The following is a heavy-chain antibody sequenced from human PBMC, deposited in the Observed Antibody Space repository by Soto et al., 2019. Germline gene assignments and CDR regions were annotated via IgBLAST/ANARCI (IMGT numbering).Heavy chain of an antibody. CDR1: GYAFTSYG. CDR3: GRAPQGKGTVVHRYGFEC. V-gene: IGHV1-18*04. CDR2: ISVYNGNT. Sequence: QVQLVQSGAEVKKPGASVKVSCKASGYAFTSYGISWVRQAPGQGLEWMGWISVYNGNTNYAQKLQGRVTMTTDTSTSTADMEQRSLRSGATAVDYCGRAPQGKGTVVHRYGFECWGRGTMVTVS. D-gene: IGHD2-15*01. J-gene: IGHJ3*01.